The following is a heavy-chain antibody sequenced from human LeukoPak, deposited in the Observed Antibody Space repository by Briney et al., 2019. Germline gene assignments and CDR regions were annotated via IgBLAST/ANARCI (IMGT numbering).Heavy chain of an antibody. CDR2: INIDGSST. Sequence: PGGSLRLSCAASGFTFSSYWMHWVRQAPGKGLEWVSRINIDGSSTIYADSVKGRFTISRDNAENTLYLQMNSLRAEDTAVYYCARGYSGSLDWGQGTLVTVSS. V-gene: IGHV3-74*01. D-gene: IGHD1-26*01. J-gene: IGHJ4*02. CDR3: ARGYSGSLD. CDR1: GFTFSSYW.